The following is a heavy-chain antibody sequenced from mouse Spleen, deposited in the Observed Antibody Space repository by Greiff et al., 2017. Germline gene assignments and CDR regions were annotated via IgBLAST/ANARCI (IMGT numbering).Heavy chain of an antibody. J-gene: IGHJ1*01. V-gene: IGHV1-69*01. CDR1: GYTFTSYW. CDR3: ARNRYYGYSWYFDV. CDR2: IDPSDSYT. D-gene: IGHD1-2*01. Sequence: QVQLQQPGAELVMPGASVKLSCKASGYTFTSYWMHWVKQRPGQGLEWIGEIDPSDSYTNYNQKFKGKATLTVDKSSSTAYMQLSSLTSEDSAVYYCARNRYYGYSWYFDVWGAGTTVTVSS.